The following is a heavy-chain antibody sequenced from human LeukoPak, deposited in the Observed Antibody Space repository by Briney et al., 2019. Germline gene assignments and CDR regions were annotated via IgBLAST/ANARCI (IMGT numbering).Heavy chain of an antibody. Sequence: SETPSLTCTVSGGSISSYYWSWIRQPPGKGLEWIGYIYYSGSTNYNPSLRSRVTISVDTSKNQFSLKLSSVTAADTAVYYCARAQGCSGGSCLYYFDYWGQGTLVTVSS. D-gene: IGHD2-15*01. CDR1: GGSISSYY. J-gene: IGHJ4*02. CDR3: ARAQGCSGGSCLYYFDY. CDR2: IYYSGST. V-gene: IGHV4-59*01.